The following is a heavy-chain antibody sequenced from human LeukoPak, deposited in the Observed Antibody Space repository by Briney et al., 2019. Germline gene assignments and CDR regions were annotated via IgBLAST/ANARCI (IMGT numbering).Heavy chain of an antibody. Sequence: PGGSLRLSCEASGFIFTTYAMSWVRQTPGKGLEWVSAIRGSGGSTYYADSVKGRFTISRDNSKNTLYLQMNSLRAEDTAVYYCAKRRTTYNWFDSWGQGALVTVSS. CDR3: AKRRTTYNWFDS. D-gene: IGHD1-1*01. CDR2: IRGSGGST. J-gene: IGHJ5*01. V-gene: IGHV3-23*01. CDR1: GFIFTTYA.